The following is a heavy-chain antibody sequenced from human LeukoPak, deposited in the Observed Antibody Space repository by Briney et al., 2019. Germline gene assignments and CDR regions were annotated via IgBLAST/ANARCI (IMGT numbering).Heavy chain of an antibody. J-gene: IGHJ4*02. Sequence: SETLSLTCTVSGGSISSYYWSWIRQPPGKGLEWIGYIYYSGSTNYNPSLKSRVTISVDTSKNQFSLKLSSVTAADTAVYYCATYGLGGDEGNFDYWGQGTLVTVSS. CDR2: IYYSGST. CDR1: GGSISSYY. D-gene: IGHD4-17*01. V-gene: IGHV4-59*01. CDR3: ATYGLGGDEGNFDY.